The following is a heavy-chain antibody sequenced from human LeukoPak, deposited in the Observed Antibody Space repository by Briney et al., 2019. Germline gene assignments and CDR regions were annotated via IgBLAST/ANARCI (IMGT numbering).Heavy chain of an antibody. V-gene: IGHV3-23*01. CDR2: MSGSGGST. CDR3: AKPQGGAAAYYY. J-gene: IGHJ4*02. D-gene: IGHD3-16*01. Sequence: GGSLRLSCAASGFTFSSYAMSWVRQAPGKGLEWVSSMSGSGGSTYYADSVKGRFTISRDDSKNTLYLQMNSLRAEDTAVYYCAKPQGGAAAYYYWGQGTLVTVSS. CDR1: GFTFSSYA.